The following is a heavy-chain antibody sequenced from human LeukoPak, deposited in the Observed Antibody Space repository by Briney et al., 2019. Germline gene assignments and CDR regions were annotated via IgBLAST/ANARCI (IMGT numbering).Heavy chain of an antibody. CDR1: GFTFSSYA. CDR3: ARDSSDRLPDY. D-gene: IGHD6-19*01. CDR2: ISGTGGRT. J-gene: IGHJ4*02. V-gene: IGHV3-23*01. Sequence: GGSLRLSCAASGFTFSSYAMSWVRQAPGKGLEWVSAISGTGGRTYYADSVKGRFTISRDNAKNSLYLQMNSLRAEDTAVYYCARDSSDRLPDYWGQGTLVTVSS.